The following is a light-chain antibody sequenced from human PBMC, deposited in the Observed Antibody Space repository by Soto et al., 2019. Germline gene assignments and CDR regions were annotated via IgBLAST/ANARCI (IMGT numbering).Light chain of an antibody. CDR1: QSLLHSNGYNY. Sequence: DVVMTKSPLSLPVTPGEPASISCRSSQSLLHSNGYNYLDWYLQKPGQSPQLLIYLGSNRASGVPDRFNGNGSGTDFTLKISRVEAEDVGVYYCMQALQTPSTFGQGKRLEI. CDR3: MQALQTPST. V-gene: IGKV2-28*01. J-gene: IGKJ5*01. CDR2: LGS.